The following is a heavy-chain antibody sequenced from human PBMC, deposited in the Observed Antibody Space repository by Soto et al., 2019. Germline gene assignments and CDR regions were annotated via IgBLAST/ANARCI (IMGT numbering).Heavy chain of an antibody. CDR3: ARESPGELADDFDF. CDR2: IFYSRTT. J-gene: IGHJ4*02. V-gene: IGHV4-31*03. D-gene: IGHD1-7*01. Sequence: QVQLHESGPGLVKPSQTLSLTCTVSGGSINSGGYYWTWIRPQPGKGLEWIGYIFYSRTTTYNPSLKSRVTISGDTSKNQFSLTLMSVTAADTAVYYCARESPGELADDFDFWGQGTPVTVSS. CDR1: GGSINSGGYY.